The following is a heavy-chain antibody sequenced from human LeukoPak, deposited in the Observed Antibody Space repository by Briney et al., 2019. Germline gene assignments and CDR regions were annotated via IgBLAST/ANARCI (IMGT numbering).Heavy chain of an antibody. D-gene: IGHD4-23*01. J-gene: IGHJ3*02. CDR3: ARQAYGGPPNDAFNM. Sequence: PGGSLRLSCAASGFSFSDYYMSWIRQAPGMGLEWVSHISSGGSTTLYADSVKGRFSISSDNAKNSLYLQMNSLRAEDTAVYYCARQAYGGPPNDAFNMWGQGTMVTVSS. CDR1: GFSFSDYY. V-gene: IGHV3-11*01. CDR2: ISSGGSTT.